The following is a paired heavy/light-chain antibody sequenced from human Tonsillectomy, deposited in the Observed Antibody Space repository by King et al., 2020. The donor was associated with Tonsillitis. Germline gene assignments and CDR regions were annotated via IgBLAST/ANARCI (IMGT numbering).Light chain of an antibody. CDR2: STS. J-gene: IGLJ1*01. V-gene: IGLV7-43*01. CDR1: TGAVTSGYY. CDR3: LLYFGGAYV. Sequence: QTVVTQEPSLTVSPGGTVTLTCASSTGAVTSGYYPNWFQQKPGQAPRALIYSTSNKHSWTPARFSGSLLGGKAALTLSGVQPEDEAEYYCLLYFGGAYVFGTGTKVTVL.
Heavy chain of an antibody. CDR2: ISSSSSYI. CDR1: QFIFSSYT. CDR3: ARDYGDYPGFDY. D-gene: IGHD4-17*01. J-gene: IGHJ4*02. Sequence: EVQLVESGGGLVKPGGSLRLSCAASQFIFSSYTMNWVRQAPGKGLEWVSSISSSSSYIYYADSMKGRFTISRDNAKNSLYLQMNSLRAEDTAVYYCARDYGDYPGFDYWGQGTLVTVSS. V-gene: IGHV3-21*01.